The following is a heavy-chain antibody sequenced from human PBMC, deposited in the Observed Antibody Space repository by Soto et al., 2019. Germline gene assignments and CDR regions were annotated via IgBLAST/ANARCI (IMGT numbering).Heavy chain of an antibody. CDR1: GCTLSTSP. V-gene: IGHV3-48*02. Sequence: EVQLVESGGGLVQPGGSLRLSCAASGCTLSTSPMHWVRQAPGKGLEWVSYIGGRTSTIYYSDSVKGRFTISRDNSRNTRYLQMNSLRDDDTALYYCARDPFNGWYVKLFDEWGQGTLVTVSS. D-gene: IGHD6-19*01. CDR3: ARDPFNGWYVKLFDE. CDR2: IGGRTSTI. J-gene: IGHJ4*02.